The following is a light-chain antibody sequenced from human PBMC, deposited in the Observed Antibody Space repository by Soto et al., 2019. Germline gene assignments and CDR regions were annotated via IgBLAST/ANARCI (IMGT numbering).Light chain of an antibody. V-gene: IGLV1-40*01. CDR2: GNT. Sequence: QSVLTQPPSLSGAPGQNIIISCTGGGSNIGAGFDVHWYQQLPGTAPKLLIYGNTNRPSGVPDRFSGSKSGTSASLVITGVQAEGGADYFCQSYDTGLSGPVVFGGGTKLTVL. CDR1: GSNIGAGFD. J-gene: IGLJ2*01. CDR3: QSYDTGLSGPVV.